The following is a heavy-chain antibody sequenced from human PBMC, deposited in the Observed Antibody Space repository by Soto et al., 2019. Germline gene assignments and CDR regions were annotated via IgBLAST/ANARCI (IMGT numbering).Heavy chain of an antibody. CDR3: AEDGKVVAPFSTHYDYGMDV. CDR2: IVVGSGNT. CDR1: GFTFTSSP. J-gene: IGHJ6*02. Sequence: SVKVSSKASGFTFTSSPVQWVRQARGQRLECIGLIVVGSGNTNYAQKFQERVTITTDTSTSTAYMELSSLRSEDTAVYYCAEDGKVVAPFSTHYDYGMDVWG. V-gene: IGHV1-58*01. D-gene: IGHD3-22*01.